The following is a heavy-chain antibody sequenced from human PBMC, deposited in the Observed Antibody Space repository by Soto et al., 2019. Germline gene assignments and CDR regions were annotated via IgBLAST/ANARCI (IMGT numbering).Heavy chain of an antibody. Sequence: QVQLVQSGVEVKKPGASVNVSCKASGYTFISHGISWVRQAPGKGLEWMGWISGKNGNTNYAQKLQGRVTLTTDTSTSTAYMELRSLRSDDTAVYYCARVSSSIVVVPDYGMDVWGQGTTVTVSS. CDR2: ISGKNGNT. D-gene: IGHD2-15*01. J-gene: IGHJ6*02. CDR3: ARVSSSIVVVPDYGMDV. CDR1: GYTFISHG. V-gene: IGHV1-18*04.